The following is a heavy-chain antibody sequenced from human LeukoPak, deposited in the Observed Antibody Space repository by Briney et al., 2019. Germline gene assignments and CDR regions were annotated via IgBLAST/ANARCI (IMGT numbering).Heavy chain of an antibody. Sequence: SETLSLTCGVYGGSFSGYYWSWIRQPPGKGLEWIGEINHSGSTNYNPSLKSRVTISVDTSKNQFSLKLSSVTAADTAVYYCARSSESYDSSGYYSYYFDYWGQGTLVTVSS. CDR1: GGSFSGYY. CDR3: ARSSESYDSSGYYSYYFDY. CDR2: INHSGST. J-gene: IGHJ4*02. V-gene: IGHV4-34*01. D-gene: IGHD3-22*01.